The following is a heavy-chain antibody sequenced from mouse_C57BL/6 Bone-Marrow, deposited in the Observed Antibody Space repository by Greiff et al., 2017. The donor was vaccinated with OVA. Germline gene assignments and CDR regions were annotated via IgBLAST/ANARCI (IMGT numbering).Heavy chain of an antibody. CDR2: IYPGDGDT. D-gene: IGHD2-3*01. Sequence: QVQLQQSGPELVKPGASVKISCKASGYAFSSSWMNWVKQRPGKGLEWIGRIYPGDGDTNYNGKFKGKATLTADKSSSTAYMQLSSLTSEDSAVYFCARHEDGYYASYLYYWGQGTTLTVSS. CDR1: GYAFSSSW. V-gene: IGHV1-82*01. CDR3: ARHEDGYYASYLYY. J-gene: IGHJ2*01.